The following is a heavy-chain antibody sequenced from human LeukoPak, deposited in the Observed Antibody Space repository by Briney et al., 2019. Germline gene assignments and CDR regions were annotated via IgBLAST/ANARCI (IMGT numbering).Heavy chain of an antibody. CDR2: IYYSGST. CDR1: GGSISSGGYS. V-gene: IGHV4-30-4*07. J-gene: IGHJ4*02. D-gene: IGHD2-2*01. CDR3: ARALGYCSSTSCYRGYYFDY. Sequence: SETLSLTCAVSGGSISSGGYSWSWIQQPPGKGLEWIGYIYYSGSTYYNPSLKSRVTISVDTSKNQFSLKLSSVTAADTAVYYCARALGYCSSTSCYRGYYFDYWGQGTLVTVSS.